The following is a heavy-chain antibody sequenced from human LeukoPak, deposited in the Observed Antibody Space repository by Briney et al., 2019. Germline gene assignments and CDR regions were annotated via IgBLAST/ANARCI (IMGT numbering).Heavy chain of an antibody. J-gene: IGHJ6*03. D-gene: IGHD3-3*01. V-gene: IGHV4-61*02. CDR2: IYTSGST. CDR1: GGSISSTGYY. CDR3: ARVRRRARYGNGVGSYYYYYYYMDV. Sequence: SETLSLTCTVSGGSISSTGYYWSWIRQPAGKGLEWIRRIYTSGSTTYNPSLKSRVTISVDTSKNQFSLKLSSVTAADTAVYYCARVRRRARYGNGVGSYYYYYYYMDVWGKGTTVTVSS.